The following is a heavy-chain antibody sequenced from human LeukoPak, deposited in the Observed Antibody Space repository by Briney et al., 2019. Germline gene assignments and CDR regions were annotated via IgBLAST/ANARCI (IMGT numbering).Heavy chain of an antibody. Sequence: SETLSLTCTVSGGSISSYYWSWLRQSPGKGLEWLGYMDYSGTTNYNPSLKSRVTISVDTSKNQFSLKLSSVTAADTAVYYCARDVNRPGNYYYYMDVWAKGPRSPSP. J-gene: IGHJ6*03. V-gene: IGHV4-59*01. D-gene: IGHD1-1*01. CDR2: MDYSGTT. CDR3: ARDVNRPGNYYYYMDV. CDR1: GGSISSYY.